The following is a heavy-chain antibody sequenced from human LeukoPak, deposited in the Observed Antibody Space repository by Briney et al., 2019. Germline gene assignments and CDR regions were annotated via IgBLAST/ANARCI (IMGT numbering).Heavy chain of an antibody. CDR3: ARDLWAVVTPNWYFDL. D-gene: IGHD4-23*01. V-gene: IGHV3-53*01. CDR1: GFTVSSNY. Sequence: GGSLRLSCAASGFTVSSNYMSWARQAPGKGLEWVSVIYSGGSTYYADSVKGRFTISRDNSKNTLYLQMNSLRAEDTAVYYCARDLWAVVTPNWYFDLWGRGTLVTVSS. J-gene: IGHJ2*01. CDR2: IYSGGST.